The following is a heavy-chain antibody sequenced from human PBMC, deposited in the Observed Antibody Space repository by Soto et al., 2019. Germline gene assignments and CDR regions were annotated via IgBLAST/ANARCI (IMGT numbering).Heavy chain of an antibody. D-gene: IGHD3-9*01. CDR2: IYDSGSP. CDR1: GGSISVYY. V-gene: IGHV4-59*01. Sequence: SETLSLTCTISGGSISVYYWSWIRQSPGQGLEWIGYIYDSGSPYYNPPLKTRVTISADTSKNQISPKLTSATAAETAVYFCARGVGSSPPRYWGRGTLVTVSS. J-gene: IGHJ4*02. CDR3: ARGVGSSPPRY.